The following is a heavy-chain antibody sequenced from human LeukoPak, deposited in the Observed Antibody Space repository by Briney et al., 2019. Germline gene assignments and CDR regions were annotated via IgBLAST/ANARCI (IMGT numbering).Heavy chain of an antibody. J-gene: IGHJ5*02. CDR1: GFTFSSYW. CDR3: ARDIGLRKAAPPGWFDP. Sequence: TGGSLRLSCAASGFTFSSYWTSWVRQAPGRGLEWVASIKQDGSEKYCVDSVKGRFTISRDNANNSLYLQMNSLRADDTAVYYCARDIGLRKAAPPGWFDPWGQGALVTVSS. V-gene: IGHV3-7*01. D-gene: IGHD6-6*01. CDR2: IKQDGSEK.